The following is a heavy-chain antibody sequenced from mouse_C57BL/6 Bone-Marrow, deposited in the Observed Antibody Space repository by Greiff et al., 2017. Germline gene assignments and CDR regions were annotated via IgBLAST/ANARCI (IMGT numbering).Heavy chain of an antibody. J-gene: IGHJ1*03. CDR2: IDPANGDT. D-gene: IGHD1-1*01. CDR3: TTRGYYGSSYWYFDV. V-gene: IGHV14-4*01. Sequence: VQLQQSGAELVRPGASVKLSCTASGFNITDDYMHWVKQRPEQGLEWIGWIDPANGDTEYASKFQGKATTTADTSSNTAYLQLSSLTSEDSAVYYCTTRGYYGSSYWYFDVWGTGTTVTVSS. CDR1: GFNITDDY.